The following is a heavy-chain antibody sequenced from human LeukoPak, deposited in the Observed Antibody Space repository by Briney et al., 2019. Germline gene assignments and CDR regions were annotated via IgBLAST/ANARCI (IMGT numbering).Heavy chain of an antibody. CDR1: GFTFSSYW. CDR3: ARGIFTLYTNTWYYFDS. J-gene: IGHJ4*02. CDR2: INSDGSST. V-gene: IGHV3-74*01. Sequence: GGSLRLSCAASGFTFSSYWMHWVRQTPGKGLVWVSRINSDGSSTRYADSVKGRFTISRDNAKNSLYLQMNSLRAEDTAVYYCARGIFTLYTNTWYYFDSWGQGTLVTVSS. D-gene: IGHD2-2*02.